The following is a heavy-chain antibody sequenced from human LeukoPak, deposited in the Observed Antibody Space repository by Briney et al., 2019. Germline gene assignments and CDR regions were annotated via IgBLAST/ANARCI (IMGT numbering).Heavy chain of an antibody. Sequence: ASVKVSCKASGYTFTSYGISWVRQAPGQGLEWMGWISAYNGNTNYAQKFQGRVTITADESTSTAYMELSSLRSEDTAVYYCAREKGYYDSSGYCDYWGQGTLVTVSS. J-gene: IGHJ4*02. D-gene: IGHD3-22*01. CDR3: AREKGYYDSSGYCDY. V-gene: IGHV1-18*01. CDR1: GYTFTSYG. CDR2: ISAYNGNT.